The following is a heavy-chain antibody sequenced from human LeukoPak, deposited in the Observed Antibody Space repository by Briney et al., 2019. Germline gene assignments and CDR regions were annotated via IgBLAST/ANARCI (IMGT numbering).Heavy chain of an antibody. D-gene: IGHD5-12*01. Sequence: ASVKVTCKASGGTFSSYAISWVRQAPGQGLEWMGGIIPIFGTANYAQKFQGRVTITTDESTSTAYMELSSLRSEDTAVYYCARGDGYDLFYFDYWGQGTLVTVSS. CDR2: IIPIFGTA. CDR3: ARGDGYDLFYFDY. V-gene: IGHV1-69*05. J-gene: IGHJ4*02. CDR1: GGTFSSYA.